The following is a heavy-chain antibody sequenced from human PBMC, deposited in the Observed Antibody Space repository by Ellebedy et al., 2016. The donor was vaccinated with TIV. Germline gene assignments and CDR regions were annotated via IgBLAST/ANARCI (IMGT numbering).Heavy chain of an antibody. CDR2: IYGGGGST. Sequence: PGGSLRLSCVGSGFRFSTYAMAWVRQTPGKGLEWVSGIYGGGGSTYYADSVKGRFTISRDNSKNTLYLQMNSLRAEDTAVYYCAKDPGIAATVDYWGQGTLVTVSS. CDR3: AKDPGIAATVDY. CDR1: GFRFSTYA. V-gene: IGHV3-23*01. J-gene: IGHJ4*02. D-gene: IGHD6-13*01.